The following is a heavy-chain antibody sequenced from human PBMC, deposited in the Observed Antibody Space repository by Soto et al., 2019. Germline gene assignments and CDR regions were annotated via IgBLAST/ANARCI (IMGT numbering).Heavy chain of an antibody. V-gene: IGHV4-59*08. J-gene: IGHJ5*02. CDR2: VYYTGTT. D-gene: IGHD3-22*01. CDR1: VGSIDSYY. CDR3: ARLGGYYQSFDT. Sequence: SETLSLTCTVSVGSIDSYYWTWIRQPPGKGLEWIGYVYYTGTTTXRPSLKSRVXISVDTSMNQIXLKLSXYTAADTPFYYCARLGGYYQSFDTWVQGTLVTVSS.